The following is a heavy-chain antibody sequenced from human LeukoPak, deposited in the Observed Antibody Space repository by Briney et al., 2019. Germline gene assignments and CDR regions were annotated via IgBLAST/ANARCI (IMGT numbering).Heavy chain of an antibody. CDR2: ISGSGGST. V-gene: IGHV3-23*01. Sequence: GGSLRLSCAASGFTFRSYDMSWVRQAPGKGLEWGSGISGSGGSTGHADSVKGRFTISRDNSKNTLYLQMNSLRAEDTAVYYCAKVDSSDYRSDMDVWGQGNTVTVSS. J-gene: IGHJ6*02. CDR1: GFTFRSYD. D-gene: IGHD3-22*01. CDR3: AKVDSSDYRSDMDV.